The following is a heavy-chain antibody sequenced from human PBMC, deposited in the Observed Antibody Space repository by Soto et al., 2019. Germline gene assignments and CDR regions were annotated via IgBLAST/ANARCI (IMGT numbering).Heavy chain of an antibody. V-gene: IGHV3-23*01. CDR3: ARIGPAAIDAFDI. Sequence: GGSLRLSCAASGFTFSSYAMSWVRQAPGKGLEWVSAISGSGGSTYYADSVKGRFTISRDNAKNTLYLQMNSLRAEDTAVYYCARIGPAAIDAFDIWGQGTMVTVSS. CDR2: ISGSGGST. CDR1: GFTFSSYA. D-gene: IGHD2-2*01. J-gene: IGHJ3*02.